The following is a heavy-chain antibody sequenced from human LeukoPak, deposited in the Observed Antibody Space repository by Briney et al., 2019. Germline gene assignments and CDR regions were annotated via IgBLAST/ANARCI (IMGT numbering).Heavy chain of an antibody. CDR1: GFTFSSYG. J-gene: IGHJ4*02. V-gene: IGHV3-33*08. D-gene: IGHD2-8*01. CDR2: IWYGGSNK. CDR3: ARAGHCTNGICYTADFDY. Sequence: GRSLRLSCAASGFTFSSYGMHWVRQAPGKGLEWVAVIWYGGSNKYYADSVKGRFTISRDNSKNTLYLQMNSLRVEDTAVYYCARAGHCTNGICYTADFDYWGQGTLVAVSS.